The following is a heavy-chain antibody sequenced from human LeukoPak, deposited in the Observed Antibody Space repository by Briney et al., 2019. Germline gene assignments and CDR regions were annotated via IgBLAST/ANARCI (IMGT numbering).Heavy chain of an antibody. J-gene: IGHJ4*02. CDR1: GFTVSSNY. Sequence: GGSLRLSCAASGFTVSSNYMSWVRQAPGKGLEWVSVIYSGGSTYYADSVKGRFTISRDNSKNTLYLQMNSLRAEDTAVYYCASWPSWNGEQAPWYWGQGTLVTVSS. D-gene: IGHD1-1*01. V-gene: IGHV3-53*01. CDR3: ASWPSWNGEQAPWY. CDR2: IYSGGST.